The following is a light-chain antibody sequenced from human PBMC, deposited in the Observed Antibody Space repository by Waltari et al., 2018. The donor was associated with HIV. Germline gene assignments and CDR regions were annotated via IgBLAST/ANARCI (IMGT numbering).Light chain of an antibody. Sequence: QSVLTQPPSVSGAPGQRVTIPCTGSSSNIGAGYVVHWYQQVPGTAPKPLIYGNNNRPSGVPDRFSASKSGASPSLAITGLQAEDEADYYCQSYDSSLTGSVFGGGTKLTVL. CDR2: GNN. CDR3: QSYDSSLTGSV. J-gene: IGLJ2*01. V-gene: IGLV1-40*01. CDR1: SSNIGAGYV.